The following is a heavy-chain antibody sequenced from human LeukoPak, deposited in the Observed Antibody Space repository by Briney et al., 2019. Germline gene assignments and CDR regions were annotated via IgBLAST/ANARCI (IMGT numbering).Heavy chain of an antibody. CDR3: ARGGGSSWASFDY. D-gene: IGHD6-13*01. CDR1: GGSISSYY. J-gene: IGHJ4*02. CDR2: IYYSGST. Sequence: PSETLSLTCTVSGGSISSYYWSWIRQPPGEGLEWIGYIYYSGSTNYNPSLKSRVTISVDTSKNQFSLKLSSVTAADTAVYYCARGGGSSWASFDYWGQGTLVTVSS. V-gene: IGHV4-59*12.